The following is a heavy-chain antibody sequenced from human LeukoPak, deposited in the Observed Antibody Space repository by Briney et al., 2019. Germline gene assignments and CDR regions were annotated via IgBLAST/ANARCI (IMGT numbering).Heavy chain of an antibody. CDR2: ILSDGSNK. CDR1: GFTFRTYA. V-gene: IGHV3-30-3*01. Sequence: GGSLRLSCAASGFTFRTYAMHWVRQAPGKGLEWVAVILSDGSNKYYADSVKGRFSIFRDNSKNTLYLQMNSLRAEDTAVYYCARDYYGSDTYYFDYWGQGTLVTVSS. D-gene: IGHD3-10*01. J-gene: IGHJ4*02. CDR3: ARDYYGSDTYYFDY.